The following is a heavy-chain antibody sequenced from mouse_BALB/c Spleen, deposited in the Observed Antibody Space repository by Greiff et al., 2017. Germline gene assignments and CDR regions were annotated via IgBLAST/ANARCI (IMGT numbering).Heavy chain of an antibody. CDR2: ISNGGGST. Sequence: EVKLQESGGGLVQPGGSLKLSCAASGFTFSSYTMSWVRQTPEKRLEWVAYISNGGGSTYYPDTVKGRFTISRDNAKNTLYLQMSSLKSEDTAMYYCASSYYYGSSFFDYWGQGTTLTVSS. CDR1: GFTFSSYT. V-gene: IGHV5-12-2*01. J-gene: IGHJ2*01. D-gene: IGHD1-1*01. CDR3: ASSYYYGSSFFDY.